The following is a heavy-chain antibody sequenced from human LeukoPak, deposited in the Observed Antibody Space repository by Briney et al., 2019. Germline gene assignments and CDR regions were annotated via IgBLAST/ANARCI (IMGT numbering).Heavy chain of an antibody. D-gene: IGHD3-22*01. CDR1: GFTFSSYS. Sequence: GGSLRLSCAASGFTFSSYSMNWVRQAPGKGLEWVSYISSSSSTIYYADSVKGRFTISRDNSKNTLYLQMNSLRAEDTAVYYCAKDYYDSSGYYYVKAFDYWGQGTLVTVSS. CDR3: AKDYYDSSGYYYVKAFDY. J-gene: IGHJ4*02. V-gene: IGHV3-48*01. CDR2: ISSSSSTI.